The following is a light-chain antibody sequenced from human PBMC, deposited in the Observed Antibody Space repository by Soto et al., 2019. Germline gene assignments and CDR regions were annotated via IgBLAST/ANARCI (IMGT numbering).Light chain of an antibody. CDR3: QQFKNYPIT. V-gene: IGKV1-9*01. CDR2: AAS. J-gene: IGKJ5*01. CDR1: EDISSY. Sequence: IQLTQSPSSLSASVGDRVTFTCRASEDISSYLVWYQQKPGAAPKLLIYAASALHSGVPSRFSGSGSGTDFTLTISSLHPEDFAVYSCQQFKNYPITVGQGIRLEIX.